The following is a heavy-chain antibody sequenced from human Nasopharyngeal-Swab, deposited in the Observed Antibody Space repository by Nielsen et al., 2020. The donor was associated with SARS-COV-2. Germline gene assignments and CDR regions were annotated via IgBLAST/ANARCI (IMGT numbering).Heavy chain of an antibody. J-gene: IGHJ3*02. D-gene: IGHD1-26*01. CDR1: GFTFGRFW. Sequence: GGSLRLSCAASGFTFGRFWMTWVRQAPGKGLEWVANIKEDGSETNYVESVKGRFTISRDNAKNSLYLQMNSLRAEDTAVYHCARTYSGSYWGAFDIWGQGTMVTVSS. CDR3: ARTYSGSYWGAFDI. CDR2: IKEDGSET. V-gene: IGHV3-7*01.